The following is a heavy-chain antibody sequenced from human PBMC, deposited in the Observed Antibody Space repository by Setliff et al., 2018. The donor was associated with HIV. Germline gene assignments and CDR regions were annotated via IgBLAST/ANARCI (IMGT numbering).Heavy chain of an antibody. CDR3: ARDFDWLIDY. Sequence: SETLSLTCSVSGGSISTTNYYWGWVRQPPGKGLEWIGIIYYRGSAYYDLSLKSRVTLSVDTSKNSFSLNLTSVTAADTAVYYCARDFDWLIDYWGQGTLVTVSS. CDR2: IYYRGSA. D-gene: IGHD3-9*01. V-gene: IGHV4-39*07. J-gene: IGHJ4*02. CDR1: GGSISTTNYY.